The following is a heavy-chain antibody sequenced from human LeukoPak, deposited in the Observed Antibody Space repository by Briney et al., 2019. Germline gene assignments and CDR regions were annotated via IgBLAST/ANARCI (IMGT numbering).Heavy chain of an antibody. Sequence: ASVKVSCKASGYTFTSYGISWVRQAPGQGLEWMGRINPRDGETSFAQKFQGRVSMTRDTSVSSAYMELTGLRSDDTAVYYCARDWELRFHQGGLDYWGQGTLVTVSS. CDR1: GYTFTSYG. CDR2: INPRDGET. V-gene: IGHV1-18*01. CDR3: ARDWELRFHQGGLDY. D-gene: IGHD3-3*01. J-gene: IGHJ4*02.